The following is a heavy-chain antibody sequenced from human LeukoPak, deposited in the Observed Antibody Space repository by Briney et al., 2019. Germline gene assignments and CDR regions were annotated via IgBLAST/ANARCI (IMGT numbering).Heavy chain of an antibody. D-gene: IGHD5-12*01. CDR1: GFTFSSYA. CDR3: AKGPPRNDYGPIDY. Sequence: GGSLRLSCAAFGFTFSSYAMSWVRQAPGKGLEWVSAISGSGGSTYYADSVKGRFTISRDNSKNTLYLQMNSLRAEDTAVYYCAKGPPRNDYGPIDYWGQGTLVTVS. V-gene: IGHV3-23*01. J-gene: IGHJ4*02. CDR2: ISGSGGST.